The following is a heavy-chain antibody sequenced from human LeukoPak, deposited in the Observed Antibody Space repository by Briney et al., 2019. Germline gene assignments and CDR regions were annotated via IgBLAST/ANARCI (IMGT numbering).Heavy chain of an antibody. V-gene: IGHV4-59*08. Sequence: SETLSLTCTVSGGSIGRYYWAWIRQPPGKGLEWIGYIYYSGTTKYNPSLKSRFTISVDTSKSQFSLNVRSVTAADTAVYYCARATLSDTDALDYWGQGTLVTVSS. D-gene: IGHD5-18*01. CDR2: IYYSGTT. CDR3: ARATLSDTDALDY. J-gene: IGHJ4*02. CDR1: GGSIGRYY.